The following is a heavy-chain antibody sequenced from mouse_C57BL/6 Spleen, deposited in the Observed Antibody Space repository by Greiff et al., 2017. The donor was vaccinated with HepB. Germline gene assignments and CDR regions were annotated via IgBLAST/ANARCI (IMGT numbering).Heavy chain of an antibody. J-gene: IGHJ1*03. CDR3: ARLGSSSYWYFDV. Sequence: VQLVESGPGLVQPSQSLSITCTVSGFSLTSYGVHWVRQSPGKGLEWLGVIWSGGSTDYNAAFISRLSISKDNSKSQVFFKMNSLQADDTAIYYCARLGSSSYWYFDVWGTGTTVTVSS. D-gene: IGHD1-1*01. V-gene: IGHV2-2*01. CDR2: IWSGGST. CDR1: GFSLTSYG.